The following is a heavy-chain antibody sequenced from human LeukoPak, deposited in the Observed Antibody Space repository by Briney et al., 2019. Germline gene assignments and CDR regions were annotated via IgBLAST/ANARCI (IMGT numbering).Heavy chain of an antibody. D-gene: IGHD3-10*01. CDR1: GFTFSTYA. CDR2: ISSNGGST. J-gene: IGHJ4*02. V-gene: IGHV3-64*04. Sequence: GGSLRLSCSASGFTFSTYAMHWVRQTPGKGLEYVSAISSNGGSTFYADSVKGRFTTSRDNSKNTLYLQMNSLRAEDTAVYYCARDSGYYASGFDYWGPGTLVTVSS. CDR3: ARDSGYYASGFDY.